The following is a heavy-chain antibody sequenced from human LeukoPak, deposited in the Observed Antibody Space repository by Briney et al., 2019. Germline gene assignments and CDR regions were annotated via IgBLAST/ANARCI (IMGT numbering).Heavy chain of an antibody. J-gene: IGHJ3*02. Sequence: ASVKVSCKASGYTFTGYYMHWVRQVPGQGLEWMGWINPNSGGTNYTQKFQGRVTMTRDTSISTAYMELSRLRSDDTAVYYCARGPITMIVVALGAFDIWGQGTMVTVSS. V-gene: IGHV1-2*02. CDR3: ARGPITMIVVALGAFDI. D-gene: IGHD3-22*01. CDR2: INPNSGGT. CDR1: GYTFTGYY.